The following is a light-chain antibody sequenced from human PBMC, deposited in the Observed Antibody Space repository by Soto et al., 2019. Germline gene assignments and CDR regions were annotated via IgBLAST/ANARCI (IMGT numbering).Light chain of an antibody. J-gene: IGKJ1*01. CDR3: QECSLWPRT. V-gene: IGKV3D-20*02. Sequence: EIVLTQSPGTLSLSPGERATLSCRASQSVSNNYLAWYQQKPGQAPRLLIYGASNRATGIPDRFSASGCGTDVTGAISRLDPEDFDVYDCQECSLWPRTFGQGTMV. CDR2: GAS. CDR1: QSVSNNY.